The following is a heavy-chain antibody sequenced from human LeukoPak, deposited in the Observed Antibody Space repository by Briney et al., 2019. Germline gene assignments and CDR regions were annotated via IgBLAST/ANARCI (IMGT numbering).Heavy chain of an antibody. Sequence: SETLSLTCAVYGGSFSGYYWSWIRRPPGKGLEWIGEINHSGSTNYNPSLKSRVTISVDTSKNQFSLKLSSVTAADTAVYYCARGSSGPDYWGQGTLVTVSS. CDR3: ARGSSGPDY. V-gene: IGHV4-34*01. J-gene: IGHJ4*02. D-gene: IGHD6-19*01. CDR1: GGSFSGYY. CDR2: INHSGST.